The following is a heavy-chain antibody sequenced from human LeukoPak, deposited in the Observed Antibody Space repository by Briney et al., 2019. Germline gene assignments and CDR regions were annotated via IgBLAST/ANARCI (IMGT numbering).Heavy chain of an antibody. CDR3: ARKGSSTWYTYWFDP. Sequence: PSETLSLTCTVSGGSISSSTYYWGWIRQPPGKGLEWIGEIYQSGSTNYDSSLKSRVTISLDKSKNQFSLKVSSLTAADTAVYYCARKGSSTWYTYWFDPWGQGTLVTVSS. D-gene: IGHD6-13*01. V-gene: IGHV4-39*07. CDR1: GGSISSSTYY. CDR2: IYQSGST. J-gene: IGHJ5*02.